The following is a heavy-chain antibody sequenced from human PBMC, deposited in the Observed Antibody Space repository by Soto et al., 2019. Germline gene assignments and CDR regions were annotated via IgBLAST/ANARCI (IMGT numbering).Heavy chain of an antibody. Sequence: QVHLVQYGGEVKKPGASVKVSCKASGYTFNRHGITWVRQAPGQGLEWMGWISGYNGDINYEQKFQGRVTLSSDTLTSTVYLELKSLRFDDSAVYYCARVRIVGAREIDFWGQGTLVTVSS. D-gene: IGHD1-26*01. CDR1: GYTFNRHG. CDR2: ISGYNGDI. CDR3: ARVRIVGAREIDF. J-gene: IGHJ4*02. V-gene: IGHV1-18*04.